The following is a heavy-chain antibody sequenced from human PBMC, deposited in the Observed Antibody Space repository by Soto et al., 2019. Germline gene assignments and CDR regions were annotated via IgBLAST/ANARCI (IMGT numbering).Heavy chain of an antibody. J-gene: IGHJ5*02. CDR3: ARATMVRGVSYWFDP. CDR2: ISAYNGNT. V-gene: IGHV1-18*01. CDR1: GYTFTSYG. D-gene: IGHD3-10*01. Sequence: ASVKVSCKASGYTFTSYGISWVRQAPGHGLEWMGWISAYNGNTNYAQKLQGRVTMTTDTSTSTAYMELRSLRSDDTAVYYCARATMVRGVSYWFDPWGQGTLVTVSS.